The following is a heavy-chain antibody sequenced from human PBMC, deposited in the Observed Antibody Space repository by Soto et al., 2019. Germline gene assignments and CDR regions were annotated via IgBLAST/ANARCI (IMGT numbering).Heavy chain of an antibody. J-gene: IGHJ4*02. CDR2: IIPSGGST. Sequence: ASLEVSCKASGDTFSTYTITWLRQAPGQGLEWMGGIIPSGGSTSYAQKFQGRVTMTRDTSTSTVYMELSSLRSEDTDVYYCAIREAGFDYWGQGTLDPVSS. CDR1: GDTFSTYT. V-gene: IGHV1-46*01. D-gene: IGHD6-19*01. CDR3: AIREAGFDY.